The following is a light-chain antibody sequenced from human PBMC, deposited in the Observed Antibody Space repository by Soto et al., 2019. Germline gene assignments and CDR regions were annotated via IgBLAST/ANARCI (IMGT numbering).Light chain of an antibody. Sequence: DIQMTQSPSSLSASVGDSVTITCRASQSINIYLSWYQQKPGKAPKLLINVASTLQGGVPSRFSGSGSGTEFTLAISSLQPEDSATYYCQQSFCTPQTFGGGTRVEIK. CDR3: QQSFCTPQT. J-gene: IGKJ4*01. V-gene: IGKV1-39*01. CDR2: VAS. CDR1: QSINIY.